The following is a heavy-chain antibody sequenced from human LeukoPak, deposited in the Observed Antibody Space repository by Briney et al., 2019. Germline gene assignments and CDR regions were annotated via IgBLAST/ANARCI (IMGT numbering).Heavy chain of an antibody. CDR1: GFTFSSYG. J-gene: IGHJ6*03. V-gene: IGHV3-30*02. Sequence: PGGSLRLSCAASGFTFSSYGMHWVRQAPGKGLEWVAFIRYDGSNKYYADSVKRRFTISRDYSKHTLYLQMNSLRAEDTAVYYCAKVSLSRAINYYYYYMDVWGKGTTVTVSS. CDR3: AKVSLSRAINYYYYYMDV. CDR2: IRYDGSNK.